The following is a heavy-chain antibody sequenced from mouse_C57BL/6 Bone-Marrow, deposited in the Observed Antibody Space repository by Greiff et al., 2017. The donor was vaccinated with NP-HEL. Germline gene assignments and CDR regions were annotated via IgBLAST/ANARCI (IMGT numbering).Heavy chain of an antibody. D-gene: IGHD1-1*01. V-gene: IGHV10-1*01. CDR1: GFSFNTYA. CDR2: IRSKSNNYAT. Sequence: EVQLQESGGGLVQPKGSLKLSCAASGFSFNTYAMNWVRQAPGKGLEWVARIRSKSNNYATYYADSVKDRFTISRDDSESMLYLQMNNLKTEDTAMYYCVRLQYGSSKGNAMDYWGQGTSVTVSS. CDR3: VRLQYGSSKGNAMDY. J-gene: IGHJ4*01.